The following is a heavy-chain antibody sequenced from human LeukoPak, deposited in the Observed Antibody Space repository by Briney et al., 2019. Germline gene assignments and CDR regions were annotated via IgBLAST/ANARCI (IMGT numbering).Heavy chain of an antibody. Sequence: GRSLRLSCAASGFTFDDYAMFWVRQAPGKGLEWVSGISWNSKNISYAASVKGRLTISRDNAKNSLYLQMNSLRAEDTAFYYCARGNRDSSGFYYYYGMDVWGQGTTVTVSS. CDR3: ARGNRDSSGFYYYYGMDV. CDR1: GFTFDDYA. CDR2: ISWNSKNI. J-gene: IGHJ6*02. D-gene: IGHD6-19*01. V-gene: IGHV3-9*01.